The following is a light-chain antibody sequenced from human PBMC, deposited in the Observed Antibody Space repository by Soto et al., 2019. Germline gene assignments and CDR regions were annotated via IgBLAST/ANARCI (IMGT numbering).Light chain of an antibody. CDR3: SSYTSSSLYV. V-gene: IGLV2-14*01. CDR1: NNDVGGYES. J-gene: IGLJ1*01. CDR2: DVS. Sequence: QSALTQPASVPGSPGQSITLSCPGTNNDVGGYESVSWYQQHAGRAPRLIIYDVSNRPSGVSARFSGSKFGNTASLTISGLQAEDEADYYCSSYTSSSLYVFGTGTKLTVL.